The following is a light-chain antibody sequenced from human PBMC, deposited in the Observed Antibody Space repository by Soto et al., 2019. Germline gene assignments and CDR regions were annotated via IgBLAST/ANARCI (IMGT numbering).Light chain of an antibody. CDR1: QSVSSY. CDR2: DAS. CDR3: QQYGSSL. Sequence: EIVLTQSPATLSLSPGERATLSCRASQSVSSYLAWYQQKPGQAPRLLIYDASNRATGIPDRFSGSGSGTDFTLTISRLEPEDFAVYYCQQYGSSLFGQGTKVDIK. J-gene: IGKJ1*01. V-gene: IGKV3-20*01.